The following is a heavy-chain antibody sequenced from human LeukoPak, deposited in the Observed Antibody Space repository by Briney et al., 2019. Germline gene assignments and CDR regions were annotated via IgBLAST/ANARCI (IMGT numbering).Heavy chain of an antibody. CDR3: ARQGYSYGYGPEGYFDY. D-gene: IGHD5-18*01. J-gene: IGHJ4*02. CDR1: GGSISSYY. V-gene: IGHV4-59*01. CDR2: IYYSGST. Sequence: SETLSLXCTVSGGSISSYYWSWIRQPPGKGLEWIGYIYYSGSTNYNPSLKSRVTISVDTSKNQFSLKLSSVTAADTAVYYCARQGYSYGYGPEGYFDYWGQGTLVTVSS.